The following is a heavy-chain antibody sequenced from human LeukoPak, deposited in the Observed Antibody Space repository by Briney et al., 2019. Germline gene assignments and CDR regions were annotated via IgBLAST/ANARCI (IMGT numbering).Heavy chain of an antibody. Sequence: GDSLKISCQASGYSFTNYWIGWVRQTPGRGPEWMGIIYPGDSDVKYSPSFQGQVTISADNSITTAYLQWSSLKASDTAIYYCARRASGAGSSLAWFDPWGQGTLVTVSS. CDR2: IYPGDSDV. CDR1: GYSFTNYW. D-gene: IGHD3-10*01. V-gene: IGHV5-51*01. CDR3: ARRASGAGSSLAWFDP. J-gene: IGHJ5*02.